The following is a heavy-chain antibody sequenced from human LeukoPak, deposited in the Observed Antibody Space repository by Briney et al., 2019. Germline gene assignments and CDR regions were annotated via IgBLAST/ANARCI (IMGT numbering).Heavy chain of an antibody. Sequence: SETLSLTCSVSGGPMSRYYGRWLRQPAGKGVEGIGRIYTGGNTIYNPSLKSRVTMSVDTSKNQFSLKLSSVTAADTAVYYCARLSIVGATSSYYMDVWGKGTTVTVSS. CDR1: GGPMSRYY. V-gene: IGHV4-4*07. CDR3: ARLSIVGATSSYYMDV. CDR2: IYTGGNT. J-gene: IGHJ6*03. D-gene: IGHD1-26*01.